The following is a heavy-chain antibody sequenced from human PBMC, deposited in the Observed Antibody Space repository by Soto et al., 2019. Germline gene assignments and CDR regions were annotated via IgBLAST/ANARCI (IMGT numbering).Heavy chain of an antibody. CDR1: GYSISSGYY. V-gene: IGHV4-38-2*02. J-gene: IGHJ4*02. CDR2: IYHSGST. CDR3: AKELEQPLPDS. D-gene: IGHD1-1*01. Sequence: PSETLSLTCAVSGYSISSGYYWCWIRQPRGKRLELIGSIYHSGSTYYNPSLKGRFTISVDTAKNQFSLKLSHLTAADTAVYYWAKELEQPLPDSWGQGALVTVSS.